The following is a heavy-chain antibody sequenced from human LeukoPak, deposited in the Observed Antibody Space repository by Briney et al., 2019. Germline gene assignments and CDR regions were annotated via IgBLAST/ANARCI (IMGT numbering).Heavy chain of an antibody. V-gene: IGHV4-59*01. CDR1: GGSISSYY. CDR2: IYYSGST. CDR3: AAQPARYYYGMDV. D-gene: IGHD6-6*01. J-gene: IGHJ6*02. Sequence: SETLSLTCTVSGGSISSYYWSWIRQPPGKGLEWIGYIYYSGSTNYNPSLKSRVTISVDTSKNQFSLKLGSVTAADTAVYYCAAQPARYYYGMDVWGQGTTVTVSS.